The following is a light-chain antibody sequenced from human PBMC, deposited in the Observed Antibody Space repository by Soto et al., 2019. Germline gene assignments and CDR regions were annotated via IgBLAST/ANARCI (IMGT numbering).Light chain of an antibody. V-gene: IGLV1-40*01. CDR1: SCDVGAGYD. Sequence: QSVLTQPPSVSGSPGQSVTISCTATSCDVGAGYDVPWYQQHPGPAPKLLIYGNTNQPSGVPVRFSGSKSGTSASLAITGFQAEDEDEDYCQSYESSLSACVFGGGTKLTVL. CDR3: QSYESSLSACV. CDR2: GNT. J-gene: IGLJ7*01.